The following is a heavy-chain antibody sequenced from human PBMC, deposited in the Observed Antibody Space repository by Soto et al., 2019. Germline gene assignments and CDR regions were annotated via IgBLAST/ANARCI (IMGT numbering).Heavy chain of an antibody. CDR2: INPNSGGT. V-gene: IGHV1-2*04. J-gene: IGHJ6*02. CDR3: ARAYYYGSGGLYGRDF. CDR1: GYTFTGYY. Sequence: ASVKVSCKASGYTFTGYYMHWVRQAPGQGLEWMGWINPNSGGTNYAQKFQGWVTMTRDTSISTAYMELSRLRSDDTAVYYCARAYYYGSGGLYGRDFGGQGTTVTFPS. D-gene: IGHD3-10*01.